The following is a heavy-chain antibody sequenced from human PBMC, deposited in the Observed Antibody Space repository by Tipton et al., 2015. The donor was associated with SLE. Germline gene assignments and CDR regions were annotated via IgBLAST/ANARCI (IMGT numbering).Heavy chain of an antibody. CDR1: GYTFTNYG. Sequence: QLVQSGAEVKRPGASVKVSCKASGYTFTNYGISWVRQAPGQGLEWMGIINPSGDSRSYAQKFQGRVIMTRDTSTSTVYMELSSLRSEDTAVYYCATTPPPYYYGSGSYYDAFDIWGQGTMVTVSS. V-gene: IGHV1-46*01. CDR3: ATTPPPYYYGSGSYYDAFDI. D-gene: IGHD3-10*01. J-gene: IGHJ3*02. CDR2: INPSGDSR.